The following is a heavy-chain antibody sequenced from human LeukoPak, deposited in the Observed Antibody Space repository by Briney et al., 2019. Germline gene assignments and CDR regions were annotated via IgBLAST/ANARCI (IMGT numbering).Heavy chain of an antibody. CDR2: ISAYNGNT. J-gene: IGHJ4*02. CDR3: ARGNDYGDYGAMGYYFDY. CDR1: GHTFTSYG. V-gene: IGHV1-18*01. Sequence: ASVKVSCKASGHTFTSYGISWVRQAPGQGLEWMGWISAYNGNTNCAQKLRGRVTMTTDTSTSTAYMELRSLRSDDTAVYYCARGNDYGDYGAMGYYFDYWGQGTLVTVSS. D-gene: IGHD4-17*01.